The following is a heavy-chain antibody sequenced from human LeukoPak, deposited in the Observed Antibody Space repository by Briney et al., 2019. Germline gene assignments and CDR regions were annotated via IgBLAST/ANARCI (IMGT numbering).Heavy chain of an antibody. Sequence: PSETLSLTCTVSGGSVSSGSYYWSWIRQPPGKGLEWIGYIYYSGSTNYNPSLKSRVTISVDTSKNQFSLKLSSVTAADTAVYYCARGGGDCSEGSCYSHWFDPWGQGTLVTVSS. V-gene: IGHV4-61*01. CDR2: IYYSGST. D-gene: IGHD2-15*01. CDR1: GGSVSSGSYY. J-gene: IGHJ5*02. CDR3: ARGGGDCSEGSCYSHWFDP.